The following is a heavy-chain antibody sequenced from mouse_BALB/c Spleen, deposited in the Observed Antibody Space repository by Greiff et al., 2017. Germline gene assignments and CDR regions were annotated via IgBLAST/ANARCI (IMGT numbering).Heavy chain of an antibody. CDR2: IYPGDGDT. D-gene: IGHD2-10*02. Sequence: VQLQQSGPELVKPGASVKISCKASGYAFSSSWMNWVKQRPGQGLEWIGRIYPGDGDTNYNGKFKGKATLTADKSSSTAYMQLSSLTSVDSAVYFCARGYDFDYWGQGTTLTVSS. J-gene: IGHJ2*01. V-gene: IGHV1-82*01. CDR1: GYAFSSSW. CDR3: ARGYDFDY.